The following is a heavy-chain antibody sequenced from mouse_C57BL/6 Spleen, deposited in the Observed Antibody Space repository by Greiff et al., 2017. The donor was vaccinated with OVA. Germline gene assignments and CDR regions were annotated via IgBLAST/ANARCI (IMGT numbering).Heavy chain of an antibody. J-gene: IGHJ4*01. CDR2: ISSGSSTI. CDR1: GFTFSDYG. V-gene: IGHV5-17*01. CDR3: AGWLHYYAMDY. D-gene: IGHD2-3*01. Sequence: EVKLQESGGGLVKPGGSLKLSCAASGFTFSDYGMHWVRQAPEKGLEWVAYISSGSSTIYYADTVKGRFTISRDNAKNTLFLQMTSLRSEDTAMYYCAGWLHYYAMDYWGQGTSVTVSS.